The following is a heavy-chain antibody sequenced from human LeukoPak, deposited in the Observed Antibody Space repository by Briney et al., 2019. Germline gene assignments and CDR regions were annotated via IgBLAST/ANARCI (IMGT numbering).Heavy chain of an antibody. D-gene: IGHD3-22*01. V-gene: IGHV3-74*01. J-gene: IGHJ3*02. CDR2: ISGDEIWT. Sequence: GVSLRLSCAASGFTLSNHWMHWVRQAPGKGLVWVSRISGDEIWTSYADSVKGRFIISRDNAKDTLYLQMNSLRTEDTAVYYCAREYNSGPKQTDAFDIWGQGTMATVSS. CDR1: GFTLSNHW. CDR3: AREYNSGPKQTDAFDI.